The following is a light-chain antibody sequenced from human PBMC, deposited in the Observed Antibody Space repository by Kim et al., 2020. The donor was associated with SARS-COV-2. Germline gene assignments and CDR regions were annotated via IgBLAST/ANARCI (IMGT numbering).Light chain of an antibody. Sequence: QSALTQPRSVSGSPGQSVTISCTGTSSDVGGYNYVSWYQQHPGKAPKLMIYDVRNRPSGVPDRFSGSKSGNTAALTISGLQAEDEADYYCCSYASSYTSVFGTGTKVTVL. J-gene: IGLJ1*01. V-gene: IGLV2-11*01. CDR2: DVR. CDR1: SSDVGGYNY. CDR3: CSYASSYTSV.